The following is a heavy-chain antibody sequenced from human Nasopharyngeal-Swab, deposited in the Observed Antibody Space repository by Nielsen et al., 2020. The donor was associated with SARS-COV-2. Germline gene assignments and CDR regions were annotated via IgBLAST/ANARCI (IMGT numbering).Heavy chain of an antibody. V-gene: IGHV2-5*02. Sequence: WIRQPPGKALEWLALIYWDDDKRYSPSLKSRLTITKDTSKNQVVLTMTNTDPVDTATYYCAQRTTLTSYGYWGQGTLVTVSS. D-gene: IGHD4-17*01. CDR3: AQRTTLTSYGY. J-gene: IGHJ4*02. CDR2: IYWDDDK.